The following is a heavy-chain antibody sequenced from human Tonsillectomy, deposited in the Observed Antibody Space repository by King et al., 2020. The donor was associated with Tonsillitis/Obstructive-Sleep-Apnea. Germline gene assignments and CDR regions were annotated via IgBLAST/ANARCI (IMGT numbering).Heavy chain of an antibody. Sequence: VQLVESGAEVKKPGASVKVSCTASGYTFNDYFIHWVRQAPGQGLEWMGWINPHSGATNYAQKFQGRVTMTRETSTSTAYMELSSLGSDDTAVYYGARVAVPLSKSWFDPWGQGTLVTVSS. CDR1: GYTFNDYF. CDR2: INPHSGAT. CDR3: ARVAVPLSKSWFDP. V-gene: IGHV1-2*02. D-gene: IGHD2/OR15-2a*01. J-gene: IGHJ5*02.